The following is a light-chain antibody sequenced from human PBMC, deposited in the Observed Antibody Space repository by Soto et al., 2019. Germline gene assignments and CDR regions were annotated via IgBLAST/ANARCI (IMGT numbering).Light chain of an antibody. CDR2: EVS. Sequence: QSALPQPASVSGSPGQSITISCTGTSSDFGSYNLVSWYQQHPGKAPKLMIYEVSKRPSGVSNRFSGSKSGNTASLTISGLQAEDEADYYCCSYAGSSTPYVFGTGTKVTVL. V-gene: IGLV2-23*02. J-gene: IGLJ1*01. CDR3: CSYAGSSTPYV. CDR1: SSDFGSYNL.